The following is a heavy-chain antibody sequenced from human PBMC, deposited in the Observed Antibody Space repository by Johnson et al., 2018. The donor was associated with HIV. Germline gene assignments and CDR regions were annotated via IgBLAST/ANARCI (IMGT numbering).Heavy chain of an antibody. V-gene: IGHV3-23*04. Sequence: EKLVESGGGLIQPGGSLRLSCAASGFTVSSNYMSWVRQAPGKGLEWVSAISGSGGSTYYAESVKGRFTISRDNSKNTLYLQMNSLRAEDTAVYYCARDRFGSGRPNAFDLWGQGTMVTVSS. CDR2: SGSGGST. D-gene: IGHD3-10*01. CDR3: ARDRFGSGRPNAFDL. CDR1: GFTVSSNY. J-gene: IGHJ3*01.